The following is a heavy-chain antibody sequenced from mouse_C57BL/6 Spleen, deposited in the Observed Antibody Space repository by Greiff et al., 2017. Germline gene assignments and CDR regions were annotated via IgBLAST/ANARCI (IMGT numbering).Heavy chain of an antibody. CDR1: GFTFSDYY. CDR2: INYDGSST. CDR3: ARVESNYYYAMDY. J-gene: IGHJ4*01. D-gene: IGHD2-5*01. Sequence: EVKLMESEGGLVQPGSSMKLSCTASGFTFSDYYMAWVRQVPEKGLEWVANINYDGSSTYYLDSLKSRFIISRDNAKNILYLQMSSLKSEDTATYYCARVESNYYYAMDYWGQGTSVTVSS. V-gene: IGHV5-16*01.